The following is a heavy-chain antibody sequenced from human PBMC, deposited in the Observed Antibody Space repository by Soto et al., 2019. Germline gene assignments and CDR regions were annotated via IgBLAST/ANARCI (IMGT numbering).Heavy chain of an antibody. CDR3: ARDFSAGYSSGWYAFDI. J-gene: IGHJ3*02. V-gene: IGHV3-48*03. CDR1: GFTFSSYE. Sequence: GGSLRLSCAASGFTFSSYEMNWVRQAPGKGLEWVSYISSSGSTIYHADSAKGRFTISRDNAKNSLYLQMNSLRAEETAVYYCARDFSAGYSSGWYAFDIWGQGTMVTVSS. CDR2: ISSSGSTI. D-gene: IGHD6-19*01.